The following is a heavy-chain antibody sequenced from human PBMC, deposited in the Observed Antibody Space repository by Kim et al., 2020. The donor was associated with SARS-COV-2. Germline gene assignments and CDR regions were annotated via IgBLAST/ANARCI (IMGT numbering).Heavy chain of an antibody. D-gene: IGHD6-19*01. CDR3: ARLGGSSGWYGRVDY. V-gene: IGHV4-39*01. J-gene: IGHJ4*02. Sequence: PTIKSRVTISVDTSKNQLALKRSSVTAAETAVYYCARLGGSSGWYGRVDYWGQGTLVTVSS.